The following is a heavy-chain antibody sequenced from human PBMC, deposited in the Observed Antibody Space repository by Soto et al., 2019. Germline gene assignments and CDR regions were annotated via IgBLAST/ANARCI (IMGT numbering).Heavy chain of an antibody. V-gene: IGHV1-18*04. J-gene: IGHJ4*02. CDR3: ARDYSGYARTDY. CDR2: ISTFNGNT. Sequence: QVQLVQSGAEVKKPGASVKVSCKASGYTFTSYGISWVRQAPGQGLEWMGWISTFNGNTSYAQKFQGRVTMTTDTSTSIVYMELRSLRSHDTAVYYCARDYSGYARTDYWGQGTLVTVSS. CDR1: GYTFTSYG. D-gene: IGHD5-12*01.